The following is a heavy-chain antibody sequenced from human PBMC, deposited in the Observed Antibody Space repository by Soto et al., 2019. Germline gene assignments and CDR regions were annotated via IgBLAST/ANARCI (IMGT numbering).Heavy chain of an antibody. CDR1: GGSISSIKYY. D-gene: IGHD3-22*01. CDR3: ASQHYYDSSGYYVVY. CDR2: IYYSGST. V-gene: IGHV4-39*01. J-gene: IGHJ4*02. Sequence: PSETLSLTCTVSGGSISSIKYYWGWIRQAPGKGLEWIASIYYSGSTYYDSSLKSRVTISVDTSKNQFSLKLSSVTAADTAVYYCASQHYYDSSGYYVVYWGQGTLVTVSS.